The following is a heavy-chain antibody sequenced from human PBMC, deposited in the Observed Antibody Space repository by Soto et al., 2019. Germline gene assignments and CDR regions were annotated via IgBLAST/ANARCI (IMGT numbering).Heavy chain of an antibody. CDR2: ISNSGSTN. J-gene: IGHJ3*02. Sequence: PGGSLRLSCVASGFSFSDYSMTWMRQAPGEGLDWVSAISNSGSTNYYADSVKGRFTISRDNSKNTLYLQMNSLRAEDTAVYYCAKWYGSVWPDAFDIWGQGTMVTVSS. CDR3: AKWYGSVWPDAFDI. D-gene: IGHD4-17*01. CDR1: GFSFSDYS. V-gene: IGHV3-23*01.